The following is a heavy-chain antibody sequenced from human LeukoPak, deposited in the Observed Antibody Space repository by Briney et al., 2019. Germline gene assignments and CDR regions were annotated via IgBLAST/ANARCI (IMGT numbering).Heavy chain of an antibody. CDR1: GFTFSDYY. CDR3: VKRARLADN. Sequence: GGSLRLSCAASGFTFSDYYMNWIRQAPGKGLEWLSYIGPNGNDINYADSVRGRFTISRDNAKNSLFLQMNSLRAEDTAVYYCVKRARLADNWGQGILVTVSS. D-gene: IGHD6-6*01. J-gene: IGHJ4*02. V-gene: IGHV3-11*04. CDR2: IGPNGNDI.